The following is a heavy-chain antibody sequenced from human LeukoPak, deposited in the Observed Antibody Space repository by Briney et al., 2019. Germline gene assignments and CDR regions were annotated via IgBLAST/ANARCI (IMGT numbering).Heavy chain of an antibody. J-gene: IGHJ4*02. D-gene: IGHD2-8*01. Sequence: ASVNVSCKASGYTFTSYGISWVRQAPGQGLEWMGWISGYNGNTNYAQKLQGRVTMTTDTSTSTAYMELRSLRSDDTAVYYCARYIVLKRLQDYWGQGTLVTVSS. CDR3: ARYIVLKRLQDY. CDR1: GYTFTSYG. CDR2: ISGYNGNT. V-gene: IGHV1-18*01.